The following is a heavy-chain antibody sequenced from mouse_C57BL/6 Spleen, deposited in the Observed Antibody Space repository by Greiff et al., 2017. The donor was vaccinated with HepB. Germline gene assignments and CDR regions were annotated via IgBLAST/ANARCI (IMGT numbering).Heavy chain of an antibody. D-gene: IGHD2-4*01. Sequence: QVQLKESGAELVRPGTSVKLSCKASGYTFTSYWMHWVKQRPGQGLEWIGVIDPSDSYTNYNQKFKGKATLTVDTSSSTAYMQLSSLTSEDSAVYYCARAGNDSAWFAYWGQGTLVTVSA. CDR2: IDPSDSYT. V-gene: IGHV1-59*01. CDR1: GYTFTSYW. CDR3: ARAGNDSAWFAY. J-gene: IGHJ3*01.